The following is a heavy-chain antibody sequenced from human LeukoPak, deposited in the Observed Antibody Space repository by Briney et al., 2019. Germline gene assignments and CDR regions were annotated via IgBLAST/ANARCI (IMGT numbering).Heavy chain of an antibody. V-gene: IGHV4-61*02. Sequence: SQTLSLTCTVSGGSISSGSYYWGWIRQPAGKGLEWIGRIYTSGSTNYNPSLKSRVTISVDTSKNQFSLKLSSVTAADTAVYYCARSYYDFWSGYYYYYYMDVWGKGTTVTVSS. CDR2: IYTSGST. D-gene: IGHD3-3*01. CDR3: ARSYYDFWSGYYYYYYMDV. CDR1: GGSISSGSYY. J-gene: IGHJ6*03.